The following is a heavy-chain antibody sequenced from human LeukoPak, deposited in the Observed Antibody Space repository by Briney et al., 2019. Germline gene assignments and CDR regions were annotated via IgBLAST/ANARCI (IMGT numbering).Heavy chain of an antibody. Sequence: PSETLSLTCTVSGGSISSYYWSWIRQPPGKGLEWIAYIHYTGSANFNPSLKSRVTISVDTAKNQFSLKLSSMTASDRGVFYCARHRDYGTGWYGFDYWGQGTLVTVSP. V-gene: IGHV4-59*08. D-gene: IGHD6-19*01. J-gene: IGHJ4*02. CDR3: ARHRDYGTGWYGFDY. CDR1: GGSISSYY. CDR2: IHYTGSA.